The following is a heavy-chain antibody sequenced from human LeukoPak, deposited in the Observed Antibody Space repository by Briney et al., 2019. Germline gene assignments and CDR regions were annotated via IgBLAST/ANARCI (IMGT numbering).Heavy chain of an antibody. J-gene: IGHJ5*02. Sequence: SETLSLTCTVSGDSISSSSFYWGWIRQPPGKGLEWIGSIYYSGSTYYDPSLKSRVTISVDTSKNQFSLKLSSVTAADTAVYYCARDIVLRSPLSWFDPWGQGTLVTVSS. V-gene: IGHV4-39*07. CDR2: IYYSGST. CDR1: GDSISSSSFY. D-gene: IGHD1-26*01. CDR3: ARDIVLRSPLSWFDP.